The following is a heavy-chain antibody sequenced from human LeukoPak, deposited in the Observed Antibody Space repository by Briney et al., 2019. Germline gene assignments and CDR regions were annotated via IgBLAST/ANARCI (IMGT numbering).Heavy chain of an antibody. D-gene: IGHD3-22*01. CDR1: GFTVSSNY. J-gene: IGHJ5*02. CDR2: IYSGGST. Sequence: PGRSLRLSCAASGFTVSSNYMSWVRQAPGKGLEWVSVIYSGGSTYYADSVKGRFTISRDNSKNTLYLQMNSLRAEDTAVYYCAKIFHTDGYYLGEHLFDAWGQGTLVTVSS. V-gene: IGHV3-66*01. CDR3: AKIFHTDGYYLGEHLFDA.